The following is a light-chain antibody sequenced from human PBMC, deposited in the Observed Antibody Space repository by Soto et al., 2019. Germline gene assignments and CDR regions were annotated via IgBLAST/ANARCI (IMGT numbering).Light chain of an antibody. Sequence: QSVLTQPASVSGSPGESITISCTGTSSDVGGYNYVSWYQQHPDKAPKLMIYDVSNRPSGVSNRLSGSKSGNTASLTISALQAEDETDYYCCSYTSHNTYVFGTGTKVTVL. CDR1: SSDVGGYNY. CDR2: DVS. V-gene: IGLV2-14*01. CDR3: CSYTSHNTYV. J-gene: IGLJ1*01.